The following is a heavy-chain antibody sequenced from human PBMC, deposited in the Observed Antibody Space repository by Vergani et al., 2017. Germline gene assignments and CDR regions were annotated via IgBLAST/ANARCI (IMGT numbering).Heavy chain of an antibody. Sequence: QVQLQESGPGLVKPSQTLSLTCTVSGGSISSGSYYWSWIRQPAGKGLEWIGRIYTSGSTNYNPSLKSRVTISVDTSKNQFSLKLSSVTAADTAVYYCGSDWGGSYGMDVWGQGTTVTVSS. J-gene: IGHJ6*02. CDR3: GSDWGGSYGMDV. CDR2: IYTSGST. D-gene: IGHD2-21*01. CDR1: GGSISSGSYY. V-gene: IGHV4-61*02.